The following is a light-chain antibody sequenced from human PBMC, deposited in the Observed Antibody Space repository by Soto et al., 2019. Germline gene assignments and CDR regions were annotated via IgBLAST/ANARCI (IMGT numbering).Light chain of an antibody. Sequence: DIQMTQSPSSLSASVGDRVTITCQASQDISNYLNWYQQTPGKAPNRLVYDASNLETGVPSRFSGRGSGTDFAFTISSLQPEDIATYYCPRFTFGPGTKVDIQ. CDR3: PRFT. J-gene: IGKJ3*01. CDR2: DAS. CDR1: QDISNY. V-gene: IGKV1-33*01.